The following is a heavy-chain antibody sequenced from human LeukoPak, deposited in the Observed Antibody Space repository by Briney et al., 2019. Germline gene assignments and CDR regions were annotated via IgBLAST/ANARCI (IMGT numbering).Heavy chain of an antibody. D-gene: IGHD3-9*01. CDR1: GYTFTGYY. Sequence: ASVKVSCKASGYTFTGYYMHWVRQAPGQGLEWMGWINPNSGGTNYAQKFQGRVTKTRDTSISTAYMELSRLRSDDTAVYYCARVSVLRYFDLDYWGQGTLVTVSS. J-gene: IGHJ4*02. CDR2: INPNSGGT. CDR3: ARVSVLRYFDLDY. V-gene: IGHV1-2*02.